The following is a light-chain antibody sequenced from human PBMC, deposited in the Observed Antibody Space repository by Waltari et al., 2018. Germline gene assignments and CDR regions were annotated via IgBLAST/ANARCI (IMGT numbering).Light chain of an antibody. CDR3: QQCYSTPYT. J-gene: IGKJ2*01. CDR2: CAS. Sequence: DIVMTQSPDSLTVSLGERVTINCTSTQNLLYNSDNKNYLAWFQQKPGQPPKLLIYCASTRESGVPDRFSGSGSGTEFTLTISSLQAADVAVYYCQQCYSTPYTFGQGTKLEIK. V-gene: IGKV4-1*01. CDR1: QNLLYNSDNKNY.